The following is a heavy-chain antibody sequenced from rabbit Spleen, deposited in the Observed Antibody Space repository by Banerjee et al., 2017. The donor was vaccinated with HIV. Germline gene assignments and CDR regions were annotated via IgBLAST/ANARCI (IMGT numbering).Heavy chain of an antibody. CDR3: TRDAGSYAYIDGYFDL. J-gene: IGHJ4*01. Sequence: QSLEESGGGLVQPEGSLTLTCTASGFSFSSYYYMCWVRQTPGKGLEWIGCIYTGDDNTYYASWAKGRFTIPKPSSTTVTLQMTSLTAADTATYFCTRDAGSYAYIDGYFDLWGPGTLVTVS. D-gene: IGHD6-1*01. V-gene: IGHV1S40*01. CDR1: GFSFSSYYY. CDR2: IYTGDDNT.